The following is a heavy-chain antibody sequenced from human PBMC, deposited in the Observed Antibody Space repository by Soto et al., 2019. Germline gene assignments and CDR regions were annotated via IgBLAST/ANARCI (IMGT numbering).Heavy chain of an antibody. CDR2: IYHSGST. D-gene: IGHD6-19*01. J-gene: IGHJ4*02. Sequence: SETLSLTCAVSGGSISSGGYSWSWIRQPPGKGLEWIGYIYHSGSTYYNPSLKSRVTISLDSSKNQFSLRLNSVTAADTAVYFCARAYRINGWSDYFFDYWGQGTLVTVSS. CDR1: GGSISSGGYS. V-gene: IGHV4-30-2*05. CDR3: ARAYRINGWSDYFFDY.